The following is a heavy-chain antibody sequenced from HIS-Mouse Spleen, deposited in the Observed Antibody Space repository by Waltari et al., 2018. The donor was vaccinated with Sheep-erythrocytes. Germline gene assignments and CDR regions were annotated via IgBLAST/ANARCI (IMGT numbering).Heavy chain of an antibody. CDR1: GGTFSSYA. D-gene: IGHD1-26*01. CDR3: AQTGATTPHFDY. J-gene: IGHJ4*02. V-gene: IGHV1-69*04. CDR2: IIPILGIA. Sequence: QVQLVQSGAEVKKPGSSVKVSSKASGGTFSSYAISWVRKAPGQGLEWMGRIIPILGIANYAQKFQGRVTITADKSTSTAYMELSSLRSEDTAVYYCAQTGATTPHFDYWGQGTLVTVSS.